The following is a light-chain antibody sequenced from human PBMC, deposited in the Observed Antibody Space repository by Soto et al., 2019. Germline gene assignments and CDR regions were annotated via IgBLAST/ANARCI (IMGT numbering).Light chain of an antibody. CDR3: QQYHGSLPWA. J-gene: IGKJ1*01. CDR2: TAY. V-gene: IGKV1-5*01. Sequence: DIQMTQSPSTLSASVGDRVTITCRASQSISSWLAWYQQKPGKAPKLLIYTAYSLQSGVPSRFSGSGSGTDFTLTISSLEPEDFAVYYCQQYHGSLPWAXGQGTKVDIK. CDR1: QSISSW.